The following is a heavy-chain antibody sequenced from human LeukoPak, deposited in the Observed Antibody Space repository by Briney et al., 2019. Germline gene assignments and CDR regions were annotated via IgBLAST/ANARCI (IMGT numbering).Heavy chain of an antibody. V-gene: IGHV1-2*02. J-gene: IGHJ5*02. CDR3: ARESTRETWIQLWSYVDWFDP. CDR1: GYTFTGYY. Sequence: RRASVKVSCKASGYTFTGYYMHWVRQAPGQGLEWMGWINPNSGGTNYAQKFQGRVTMTRDTSISTAYMELSRLRSDDTAVYYCARESTRETWIQLWSYVDWFDPWGQGTLVTVSS. D-gene: IGHD5-18*01. CDR2: INPNSGGT.